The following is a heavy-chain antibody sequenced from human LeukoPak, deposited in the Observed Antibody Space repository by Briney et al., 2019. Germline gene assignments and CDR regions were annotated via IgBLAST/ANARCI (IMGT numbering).Heavy chain of an antibody. J-gene: IGHJ4*02. Sequence: ASVKVSCKTSGYNFKTSGITWVRQAPGQGLEWMGWISAQTGERHYAEKLQGRVTMTTDTSRSTGYMELKSLTSDDTAVYYCAREVWSRDIGSLFDYWGQGTLVIVPS. CDR2: ISAQTGER. D-gene: IGHD1-26*01. CDR3: AREVWSRDIGSLFDY. CDR1: GYNFKTSG. V-gene: IGHV1-18*04.